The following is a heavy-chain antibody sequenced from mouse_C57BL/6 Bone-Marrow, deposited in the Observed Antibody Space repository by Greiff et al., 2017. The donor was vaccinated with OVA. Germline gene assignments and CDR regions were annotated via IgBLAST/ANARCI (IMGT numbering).Heavy chain of an antibody. J-gene: IGHJ3*01. CDR3: ARQDSNLAY. CDR1: GFTFSDYG. D-gene: IGHD2-5*01. V-gene: IGHV5-17*01. CDR2: ISSGSSTI. Sequence: EVKLQESGGGLVKPGGSLKLSCAASGFTFSDYGMHWVRQAPEKGLEWVAYISSGSSTIYYADTVKGRFTISRDNAKNTLFLQMTSLRSEDTAMYYCARQDSNLAYWGQGTLVTVSA.